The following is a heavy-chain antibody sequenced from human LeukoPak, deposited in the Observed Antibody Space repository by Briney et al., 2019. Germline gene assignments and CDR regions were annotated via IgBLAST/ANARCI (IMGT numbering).Heavy chain of an antibody. CDR3: ARVDRGYYGMDV. Sequence: ASVKVSCKASGYTFTGYYMHWVRQAPGQGLEWMGWINPNSGGTNYAQKFQGRVTMTRDTSISTAYMELSRLKSDDTAVYYCARVDRGYYGMDVWGQGTTVTVSS. J-gene: IGHJ6*02. CDR2: INPNSGGT. V-gene: IGHV1-2*02. D-gene: IGHD3-22*01. CDR1: GYTFTGYY.